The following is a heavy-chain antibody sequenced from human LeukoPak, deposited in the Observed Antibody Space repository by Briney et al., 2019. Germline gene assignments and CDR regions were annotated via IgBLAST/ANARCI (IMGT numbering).Heavy chain of an antibody. J-gene: IGHJ4*02. CDR1: GGSFSGYY. CDR3: ASSQGRDGYQNWLYYFDY. CDR2: INHSGST. Sequence: SETLSLTCAVYGGSFSGYYWSWIRQPPGKGLEWIGEINHSGSTNYNPSLRSRVTISVDTSKNQFSLKLSSVTAADTAVYYCASSQGRDGYQNWLYYFDYWGQGTLVTVSS. D-gene: IGHD5-24*01. V-gene: IGHV4-34*01.